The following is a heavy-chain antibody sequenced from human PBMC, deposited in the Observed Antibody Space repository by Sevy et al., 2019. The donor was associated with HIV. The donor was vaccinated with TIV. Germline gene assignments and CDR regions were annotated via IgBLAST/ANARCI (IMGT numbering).Heavy chain of an antibody. CDR1: GFTFSSYS. V-gene: IGHV3-48*02. CDR3: ARGAYKYLTGDAFDI. D-gene: IGHD3-9*01. CDR2: ISSSSSTI. J-gene: IGHJ3*02. Sequence: GGSLRRSCAASGFTFSSYSMNWVRQAPGKGLEWVSYISSSSSTIHYADSVKGRFTISRDNAKNLLYLQMNSLRDEDTAVYYCARGAYKYLTGDAFDIWGQGTMVTVSS.